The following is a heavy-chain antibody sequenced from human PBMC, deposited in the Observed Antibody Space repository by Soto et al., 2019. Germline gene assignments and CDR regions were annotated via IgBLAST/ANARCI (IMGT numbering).Heavy chain of an antibody. CDR3: TTDESPLPYSGYDSISYLDY. Sequence: GGSLRLSCAASGFTFSNAWMSWVRQAPGKGLEWVGRIKSKTDGGTTDYAAPVKGRFTISRDDSKNTLYLQMNSLKTEDTAVYYCTTDESPLPYSGYDSISYLDYWGQGTLVTVSS. D-gene: IGHD5-12*01. CDR2: IKSKTDGGTT. CDR1: GFTFSNAW. V-gene: IGHV3-15*01. J-gene: IGHJ4*02.